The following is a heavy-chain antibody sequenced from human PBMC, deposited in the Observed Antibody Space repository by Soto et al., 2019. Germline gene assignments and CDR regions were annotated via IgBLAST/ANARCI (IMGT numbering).Heavy chain of an antibody. CDR3: ATEYSSVWSHWYFDL. J-gene: IGHJ2*01. Sequence: QVQLVESGGGVVQPGRSLRLSCAGSGFDFNNYGIQWVRQAPGKGLEWVAVVSDDGTGKIYADPAKGRFTTSRDGSENMLYLQMHSLRVDDTAVYYCATEYSSVWSHWYFDLWGRGTLVTVSS. CDR1: GFDFNNYG. CDR2: VSDDGTGK. V-gene: IGHV3-30*03. D-gene: IGHD6-19*01.